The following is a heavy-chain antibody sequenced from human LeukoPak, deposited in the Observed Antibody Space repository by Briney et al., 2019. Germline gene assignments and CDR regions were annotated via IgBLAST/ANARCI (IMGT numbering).Heavy chain of an antibody. Sequence: SGGSLRLSCAASGFSFRSYSMNWVRQAPGKGLEWVSYISSSSSTIYYADSVKGRFTISRDNAKNSLYLQMNSLRAEDTAVYYCASHRDGSGTLRGFDPWGQGTLVTVSS. D-gene: IGHD3-10*01. CDR3: ASHRDGSGTLRGFDP. CDR2: ISSSSSTI. V-gene: IGHV3-48*04. CDR1: GFSFRSYS. J-gene: IGHJ5*02.